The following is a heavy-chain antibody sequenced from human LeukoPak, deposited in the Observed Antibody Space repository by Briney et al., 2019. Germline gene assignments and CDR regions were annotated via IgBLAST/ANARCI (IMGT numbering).Heavy chain of an antibody. D-gene: IGHD3-10*01. J-gene: IGHJ4*02. V-gene: IGHV3-23*01. CDR1: GFTFSSYT. CDR3: AKASSGSGSYSHPGDY. CDR2: ISGSGGST. Sequence: GGSLRLSCAASGFTFSSYTMSWVRQAPGKGLERVSAISGSGGSTYYADSVKGRFTISRDNSKNTLYLQMNSLRAEDTAVYYCAKASSGSGSYSHPGDYWGQGTLVTVSS.